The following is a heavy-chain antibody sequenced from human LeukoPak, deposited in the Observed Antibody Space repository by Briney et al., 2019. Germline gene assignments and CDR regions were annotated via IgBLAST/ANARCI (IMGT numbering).Heavy chain of an antibody. CDR2: IIPIFGTA. CDR1: GGTFSSYA. D-gene: IGHD3-22*01. CDR3: ARDGYYDSSGYYTGYYFDY. V-gene: IGHV1-69*13. Sequence: SVKVSCKASGGTFSSYAISWVRQAPGQGLEWMGGIIPIFGTANYAQKFQGRVTITADESTSTAYMELSSLRSEDTAVYYCARDGYYDSSGYYTGYYFDYWGQGTLVTVSS. J-gene: IGHJ4*02.